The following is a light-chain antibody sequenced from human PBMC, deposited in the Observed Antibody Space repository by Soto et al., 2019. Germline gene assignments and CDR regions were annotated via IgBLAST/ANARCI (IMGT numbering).Light chain of an antibody. Sequence: ALTQAPGTLSLCPGEKATITCRACQSVSSSYLAWYQQKPGQAPRLLIYGASSRATDIPDRFSGSGSGTHFTLTISRLEPEDFAVYYCQQFGSSMINFGQGTRLEIK. J-gene: IGKJ5*01. V-gene: IGKV3-20*01. CDR3: QQFGSSMIN. CDR1: QSVSSSY. CDR2: GAS.